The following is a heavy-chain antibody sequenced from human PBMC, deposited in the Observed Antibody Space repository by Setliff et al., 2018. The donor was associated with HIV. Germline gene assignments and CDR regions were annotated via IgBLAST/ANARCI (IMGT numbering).Heavy chain of an antibody. CDR1: GYSFINYG. CDR2: ISAYNGNT. D-gene: IGHD1-26*01. J-gene: IGHJ5*02. CDR3: ARARLQGIVTAVGPRDNCLDP. V-gene: IGHV1-18*01. Sequence: ASVKVSCKASGYSFINYGISWVRQAPGQGLEWMGWISAYNGNTDYAPRLLGRITMTTDTSTSTAYMELRSLSSDDTAVYYCARARLQGIVTAVGPRDNCLDPWGQGTRVTVS.